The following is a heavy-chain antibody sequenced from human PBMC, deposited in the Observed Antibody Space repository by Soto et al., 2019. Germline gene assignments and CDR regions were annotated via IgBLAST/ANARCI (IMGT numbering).Heavy chain of an antibody. CDR2: IRSKANSYAT. Sequence: GGSLRLSCAASGFTFSGSAMHWARQASGKGLEWVGRIRSKANSYATAYAASVKGRFTISRDDSKNTANLQMNSLKTEDTAVYYCTRVGMLGYCTNGVPCYYYYYMDVWGKGTTVTVSS. D-gene: IGHD2-8*01. CDR1: GFTFSGSA. J-gene: IGHJ6*03. V-gene: IGHV3-73*01. CDR3: TRVGMLGYCTNGVPCYYYYYMDV.